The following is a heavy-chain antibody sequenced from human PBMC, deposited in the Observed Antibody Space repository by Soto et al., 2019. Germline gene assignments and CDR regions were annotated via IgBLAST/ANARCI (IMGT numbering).Heavy chain of an antibody. D-gene: IGHD5-18*01. CDR2: INHSGST. V-gene: IGHV4-34*01. CDR1: GGSFSGYY. Sequence: LSLTCAVYGGSFSGYYWSWIRQPPGKGLEWIGEINHSGSTNYNPSLKSRVTISVDTSKNHFSLKLSSVTAADTAVYYCARERTEYSYGYKGYNWFDPWGQGTLVSVSS. CDR3: ARERTEYSYGYKGYNWFDP. J-gene: IGHJ5*02.